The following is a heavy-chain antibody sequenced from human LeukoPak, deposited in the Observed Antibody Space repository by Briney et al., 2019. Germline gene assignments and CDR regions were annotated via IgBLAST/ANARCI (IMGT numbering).Heavy chain of an antibody. V-gene: IGHV1-18*01. CDR3: ARGRHSGSYFVD. CDR2: ISAYNGNT. Sequence: ASVKVSCKASGYTFSSYGITWVRQAPGQGLEWMGWISAYNGNTNYAQKLQDRVTMTTDTSTSTAYLELRSLTSDDTAVYYCARGRHSGSYFVDWGQGTLVTVSS. J-gene: IGHJ4*02. CDR1: GYTFSSYG. D-gene: IGHD1-26*01.